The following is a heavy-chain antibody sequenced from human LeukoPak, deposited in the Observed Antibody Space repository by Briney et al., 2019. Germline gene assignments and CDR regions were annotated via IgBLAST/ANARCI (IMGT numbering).Heavy chain of an antibody. CDR3: ARAPYYYDSSGYYSTRGAFDI. J-gene: IGHJ3*02. V-gene: IGHV4-59*01. Sequence: SETLSLTCTVSGGSISSYYWSWIRQPPGKGLEWIGYIYYSGSTNYNPSLKSRVTISVDTSKNQFSLKLSSVTAADTAVYYCARAPYYYDSSGYYSTRGAFDIWGQGTMVTVSS. D-gene: IGHD3-22*01. CDR1: GGSISSYY. CDR2: IYYSGST.